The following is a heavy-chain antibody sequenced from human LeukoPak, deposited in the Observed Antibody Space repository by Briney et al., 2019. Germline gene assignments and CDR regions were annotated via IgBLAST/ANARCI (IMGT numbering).Heavy chain of an antibody. CDR2: INSDGYST. D-gene: IGHD3-3*01. CDR3: ARALINYEFWSGLFDY. V-gene: IGHV3-74*01. CDR1: GFTFSRYW. Sequence: GGSLRLSCAASGFTFSRYWMHWVRQAPGKGLVWVSRINSDGYSTTYADSVKGRFTISRDNAKNTLYLQMNSLRAEDTAVYYCARALINYEFWSGLFDYWGQGTLVTVSS. J-gene: IGHJ4*02.